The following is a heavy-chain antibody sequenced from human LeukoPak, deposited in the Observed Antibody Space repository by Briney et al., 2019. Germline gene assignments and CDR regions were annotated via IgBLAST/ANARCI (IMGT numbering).Heavy chain of an antibody. D-gene: IGHD3-10*01. J-gene: IGHJ5*02. CDR1: GGSISSYY. Sequence: SETLSLTCTVPGGSISSYYWSWIRQPPGKGLEWIGYIYYSGSTNYNPSLKSRVTISVDTSKNQFSLKLSSVTAADTAVYYCARAYGSGSRNWFDPWGQGTLVTVSS. V-gene: IGHV4-59*01. CDR3: ARAYGSGSRNWFDP. CDR2: IYYSGST.